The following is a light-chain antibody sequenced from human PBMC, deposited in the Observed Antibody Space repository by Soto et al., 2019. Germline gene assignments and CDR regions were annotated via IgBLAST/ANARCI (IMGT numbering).Light chain of an antibody. CDR2: GAS. V-gene: IGKV3-15*01. Sequence: EIVMTQSPATLSVSPGERATLSCRASQSVSSNLAWYQQKPGQASRLLIYGASTRATGIPARFSGSGSGTEFTLTISSLQSEDFAVYYCQQYNNWPPWTFGQGPKVEIK. CDR1: QSVSSN. CDR3: QQYNNWPPWT. J-gene: IGKJ1*01.